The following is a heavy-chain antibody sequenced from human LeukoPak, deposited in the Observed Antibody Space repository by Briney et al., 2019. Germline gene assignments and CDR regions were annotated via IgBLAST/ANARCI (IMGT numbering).Heavy chain of an antibody. CDR3: AKEADSGGWYVDY. V-gene: IGHV3-23*01. CDR2: ISGSGGST. D-gene: IGHD6-19*01. Sequence: GGSLRLSCAASGFTFSRYAMSWVRRAPGKGLEWVSVISGSGGSTYYADSVKGRFTISRDNSKNTLSLQMNSLRAEDTAVYYCAKEADSGGWYVDYWGQGTLVTVFS. J-gene: IGHJ4*02. CDR1: GFTFSRYA.